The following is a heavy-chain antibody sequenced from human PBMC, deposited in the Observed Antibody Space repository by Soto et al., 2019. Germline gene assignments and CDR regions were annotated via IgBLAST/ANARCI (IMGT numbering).Heavy chain of an antibody. CDR3: AKIYGGNDYYFDY. Sequence: ASVKVSCKASGGTFSSYAISWVRQAPGQGLEWMGGIIPIFGTANYAQKFQGRVTITADESTSTAYMELSSLRSEDTAVYYCAKIYGGNDYYFDYWGQGTLVTVS. CDR2: IIPIFGTA. J-gene: IGHJ4*02. D-gene: IGHD4-17*01. CDR1: GGTFSSYA. V-gene: IGHV1-69*13.